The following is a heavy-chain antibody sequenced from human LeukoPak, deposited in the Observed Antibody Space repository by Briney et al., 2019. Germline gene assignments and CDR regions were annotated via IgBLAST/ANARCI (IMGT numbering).Heavy chain of an antibody. Sequence: ALGRPSCSPAGSTVTPSGISWVAGAPGHRLGWRRWISAYNGNTNYAQKLPGRVTMTTDTSTSTAYMELRSLRSDVTAVYYCARDSNGWLLLLGYYYYYGMDVWGQGTTVTVSS. CDR2: ISAYNGNT. J-gene: IGHJ6*02. V-gene: IGHV1-18*01. CDR3: ARDSNGWLLLLGYYYYYGMDV. D-gene: IGHD3-22*01. CDR1: GSTVTPSG.